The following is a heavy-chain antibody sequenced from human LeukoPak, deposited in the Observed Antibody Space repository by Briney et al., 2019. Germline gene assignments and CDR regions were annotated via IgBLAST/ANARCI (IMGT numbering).Heavy chain of an antibody. J-gene: IGHJ4*02. CDR3: AGGANDDFWTGYFNY. Sequence: GESLKISCKGYGYSFNNYWIGWVRQMPGKGLEWMGIIYPSDSDTRYSPSFQGQVTISADTSINTAYVQWSSLKASDTAMYYCAGGANDDFWTGYFNYWGQGTLVTVSS. V-gene: IGHV5-51*01. CDR2: IYPSDSDT. D-gene: IGHD3/OR15-3a*01. CDR1: GYSFNNYW.